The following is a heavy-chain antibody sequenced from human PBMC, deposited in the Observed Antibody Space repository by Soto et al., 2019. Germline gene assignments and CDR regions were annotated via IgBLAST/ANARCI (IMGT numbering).Heavy chain of an antibody. CDR2: IIPIFGTA. Sequence: ASVKVSCKASGGTFSSYAISWVRQAPGQGLEWMGGIIPIFGTANYAQKFQGRVTITADESTSTAYMELSSLRSEDTAVYYCASLQQPRDYYYYGMDVWGQGTTVTVSS. J-gene: IGHJ6*02. CDR3: ASLQQPRDYYYYGMDV. CDR1: GGTFSSYA. D-gene: IGHD6-13*01. V-gene: IGHV1-69*13.